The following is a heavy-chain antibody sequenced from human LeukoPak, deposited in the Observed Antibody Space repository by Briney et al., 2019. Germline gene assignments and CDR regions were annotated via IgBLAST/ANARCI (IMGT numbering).Heavy chain of an antibody. J-gene: IGHJ4*02. Sequence: GGSLRLSCAASGFTFSASAVHWVRQASGKGLEWIGRIRSKANNYATAYAGSLKGRFTVSRDDSKNTAYLQMNSLKTEDSAVYFCARDSSSEGPLDYWGQGTLVAVSS. CDR3: ARDSSSEGPLDY. V-gene: IGHV3-73*01. D-gene: IGHD6-6*01. CDR2: IRSKANNYAT. CDR1: GFTFSASA.